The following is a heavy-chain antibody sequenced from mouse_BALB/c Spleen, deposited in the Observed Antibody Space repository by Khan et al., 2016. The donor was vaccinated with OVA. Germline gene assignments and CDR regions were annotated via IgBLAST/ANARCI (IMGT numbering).Heavy chain of an antibody. Sequence: EVQLQESGPGLVKPSQSLSLTCTVTGYSITSDYAWNWIRQFPGNKLEWMGYISYSGNTKYNPSPKSRISTTRDTSENQFFLQLNSVTIEDTATYYCARIYGGDFDYWGQGTTLTVSS. D-gene: IGHD1-1*01. CDR1: GYSITSDYA. CDR2: ISYSGNT. V-gene: IGHV3-2*02. CDR3: ARIYGGDFDY. J-gene: IGHJ2*01.